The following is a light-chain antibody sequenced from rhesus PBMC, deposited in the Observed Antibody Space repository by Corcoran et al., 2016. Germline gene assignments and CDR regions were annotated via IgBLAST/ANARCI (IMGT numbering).Light chain of an antibody. J-gene: IGLJ1*01. V-gene: IGLV2S7*01. Sequence: QSAPTQPPSVSGSPGPSVTISCTGTSGDIGGYNYVSWYQQHPGQAPKLMIYGVSNRPSGVSDRFSGYKSGTTASLTISGHQAEDAGDYYCCSVTTSTTFIFGAGTRLTVL. CDR3: CSVTTSTTFI. CDR1: SGDIGGYNY. CDR2: GVS.